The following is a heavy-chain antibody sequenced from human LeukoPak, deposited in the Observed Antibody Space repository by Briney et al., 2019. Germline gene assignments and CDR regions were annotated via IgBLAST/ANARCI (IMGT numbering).Heavy chain of an antibody. CDR1: GGSISSNTYY. CDR2: IYYSGST. V-gene: IGHV4-39*01. Sequence: SETLSLTCTVSGGSISSNTYYWGWIRQPPGKGLEWIGSIYYSGSTYYNPSLKSRVTISVDTSKNQFSLKLSSVTAADTAVYYCARLTYYYYYMDVWGKGTTVTISS. J-gene: IGHJ6*03. CDR3: ARLTYYYYYMDV.